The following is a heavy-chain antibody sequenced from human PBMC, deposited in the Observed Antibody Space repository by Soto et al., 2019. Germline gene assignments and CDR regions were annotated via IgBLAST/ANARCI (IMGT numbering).Heavy chain of an antibody. V-gene: IGHV3-23*01. CDR1: GFTFSSYA. D-gene: IGHD4-17*01. CDR3: AGPVDYDEAFDI. Sequence: PGGSLRLSCAASGFTFSSYAMSWVRQAPGKGLEWVSAISGSGGSTYYADSVKGRFTISRDNSKNTLYLQMNSLRAEDTAVYYCAGPVDYDEAFDISGQGTMVTVSS. CDR2: ISGSGGST. J-gene: IGHJ3*02.